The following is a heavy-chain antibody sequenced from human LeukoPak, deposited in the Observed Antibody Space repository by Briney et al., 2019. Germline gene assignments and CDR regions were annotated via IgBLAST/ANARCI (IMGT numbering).Heavy chain of an antibody. CDR3: ARDHSSGWYWDY. Sequence: GGSLRLSCAASGFTFSNYGMHWVRQAPGKGLEWVANIKQDGSEKYYVDSVKGRFTISRDNAKNSLYLQMNSLRAEDTAVYYCARDHSSGWYWDYWGQGTLVTVSS. CDR2: IKQDGSEK. V-gene: IGHV3-7*01. D-gene: IGHD6-19*01. CDR1: GFTFSNYG. J-gene: IGHJ4*02.